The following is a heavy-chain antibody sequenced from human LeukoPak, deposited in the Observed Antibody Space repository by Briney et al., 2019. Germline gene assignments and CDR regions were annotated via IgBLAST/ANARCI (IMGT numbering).Heavy chain of an antibody. CDR3: ARLKKPGGFDP. D-gene: IGHD1-14*01. V-gene: IGHV4-39*01. Sequence: SETLSLTCTVSDGSISSSNYYWAWIRQPPGKGLEWIANIFYTGNTYYNPSLKSRVTISIDTSKNQFSLRLNSVTATDTAVYYCARLKKPGGFDPWGQGTLVTVSS. CDR1: DGSISSSNYY. J-gene: IGHJ5*02. CDR2: IFYTGNT.